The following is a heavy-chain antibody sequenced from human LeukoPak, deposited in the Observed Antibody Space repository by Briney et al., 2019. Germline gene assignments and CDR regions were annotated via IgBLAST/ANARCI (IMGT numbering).Heavy chain of an antibody. Sequence: SETLSLTCTVSGGSISSSSYYWRWLRQPAGTGLEWIGRIYTSGSTNYNPSLKSRVTISVDSSKNQFSLKLSSVTAADTAVYYRARGPYYYDSSACFDYWGQGTLVTVSS. D-gene: IGHD3-22*01. CDR2: IYTSGST. J-gene: IGHJ4*02. CDR1: GGSISSSSYY. CDR3: ARGPYYYDSSACFDY. V-gene: IGHV4-61*02.